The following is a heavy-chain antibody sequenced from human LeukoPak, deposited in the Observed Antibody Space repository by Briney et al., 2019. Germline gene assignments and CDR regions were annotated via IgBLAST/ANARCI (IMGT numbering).Heavy chain of an antibody. CDR3: ATGVIRKYYFDY. V-gene: IGHV1-24*01. D-gene: IGHD3-22*01. CDR2: FDPEDGET. Sequence: GASVKVSCKASGGTFSSYAISWVRQAPGKGLEWMGGFDPEDGETIYAQKFQGRVTMTEDTSTDTAYMELSSLRSEDTAVYYCATGVIRKYYFDYWGQGTLVTVSS. J-gene: IGHJ4*02. CDR1: GGTFSSYA.